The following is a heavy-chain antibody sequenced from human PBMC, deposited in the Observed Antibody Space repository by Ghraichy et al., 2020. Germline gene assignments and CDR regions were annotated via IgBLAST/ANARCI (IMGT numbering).Heavy chain of an antibody. CDR2: ISSSSSYI. Sequence: GESLNISCAASGFTFSSYSMNWVRQAPGKGLEWVSSISSSSSYIYYADSVKGRFTISRDNAKNSLYLQMNSLRAEDTAVYYCARAVNWVSLNDAFDIWGQGTMVTVSS. D-gene: IGHD7-27*01. CDR1: GFTFSSYS. V-gene: IGHV3-21*01. J-gene: IGHJ3*02. CDR3: ARAVNWVSLNDAFDI.